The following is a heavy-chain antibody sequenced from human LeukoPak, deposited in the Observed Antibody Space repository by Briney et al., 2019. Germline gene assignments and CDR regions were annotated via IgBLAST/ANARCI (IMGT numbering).Heavy chain of an antibody. CDR2: ISSSSSYI. V-gene: IGHV3-21*01. J-gene: IGHJ4*02. CDR1: GFTFSSHS. Sequence: GESLRLSCAASGFTFSSHSMNWVRQAPGKGLEWVSSISSSSSYIYYADSVKGRFTISRDKAKNSLYLQMNSLRAEDTAIYYCAREGMVATFDYWGQGTLVTVSS. D-gene: IGHD5-12*01. CDR3: AREGMVATFDY.